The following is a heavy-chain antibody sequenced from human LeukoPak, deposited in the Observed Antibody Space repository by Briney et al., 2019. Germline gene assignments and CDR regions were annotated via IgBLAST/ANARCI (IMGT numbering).Heavy chain of an antibody. V-gene: IGHV4-31*03. CDR2: IYYSGST. CDR3: ARGAGYETGFDY. D-gene: IGHD5-12*01. Sequence: PSETLSLTCTVSGGSISSGGYSWSWIRQHPGKGLEWIGYIYYSGSTYYNSSLKSRVTISVDTSKNQFSLKLSSVTAADTAVYYCARGAGYETGFDYWGQGTLVTVSS. CDR1: GGSISSGGYS. J-gene: IGHJ4*02.